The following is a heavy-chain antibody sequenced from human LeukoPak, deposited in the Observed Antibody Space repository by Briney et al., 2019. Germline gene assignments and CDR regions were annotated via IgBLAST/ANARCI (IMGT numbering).Heavy chain of an antibody. J-gene: IGHJ4*02. D-gene: IGHD5-18*01. Sequence: PSETLSLTCTVSGGSISSSSYYWGWIRQPPGKGLEWIGSIYYSGSTYYNPSLKSRVTISVDTSKNQFSLKLSSVTAADTAVYYCAREDTAMVTDVFDYWGQGTLVTVSS. CDR1: GGSISSSSYY. CDR2: IYYSGST. V-gene: IGHV4-39*07. CDR3: AREDTAMVTDVFDY.